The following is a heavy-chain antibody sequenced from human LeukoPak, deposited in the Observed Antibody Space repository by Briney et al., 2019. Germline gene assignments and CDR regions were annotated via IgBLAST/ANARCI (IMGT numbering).Heavy chain of an antibody. CDR2: IYYSGST. Sequence: SQTLSLTCTDSGGSISSGGYHWSWIRQHPGKGLEWIGYIYYSGSTYYNPSLKSRVTISVDTSKNQFSLKLSSVTAADTAVYYCARDREGLRLDHWGQGTLVTVSS. CDR3: ARDREGLRLDH. V-gene: IGHV4-31*03. J-gene: IGHJ4*02. D-gene: IGHD4-17*01. CDR1: GGSISSGGYH.